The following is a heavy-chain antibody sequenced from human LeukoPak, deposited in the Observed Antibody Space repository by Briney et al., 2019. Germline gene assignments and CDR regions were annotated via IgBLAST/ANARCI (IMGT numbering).Heavy chain of an antibody. D-gene: IGHD5-18*01. J-gene: IGHJ4*02. V-gene: IGHV3-23*01. CDR2: LSASGSNT. CDR1: GITFSTYA. CDR3: AQISVDTSRGRWSDFDS. Sequence: GGSLRLSCAASGITFSTYAMTWLRQAPGKGLEWVSALSASGSNTYYADSVKGRFTISRDNSKNMLYLQMNSLRADDTAVYYCAQISVDTSRGRWSDFDSWGQGILVTVSS.